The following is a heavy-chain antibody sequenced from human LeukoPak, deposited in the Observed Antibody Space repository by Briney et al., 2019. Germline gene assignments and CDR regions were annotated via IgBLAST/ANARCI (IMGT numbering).Heavy chain of an antibody. CDR3: ARLTGTTGFDY. CDR1: GFPFSSYW. CDR2: IKQDGSDK. Sequence: GGSLRLSCAASGFPFSSYWMSWVRQAPGKGLEWVANIKQDGSDKYYVDSVKGRFTISRDNAKNPLYLQLNSLRADDTAVYYCARLTGTTGFDYWGQGTLVTVSS. D-gene: IGHD1-1*01. J-gene: IGHJ4*02. V-gene: IGHV3-7*01.